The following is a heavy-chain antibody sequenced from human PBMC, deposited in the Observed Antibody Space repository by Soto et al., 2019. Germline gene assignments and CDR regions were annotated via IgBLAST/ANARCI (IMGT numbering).Heavy chain of an antibody. CDR1: GYTFTSCG. CDR3: ARFPIAAAGDYYYGMDV. Sequence: ASVKVYCKASGYTFTSCGISWVRQAPGQVLEWMGWISAYNGNTNYAQKLQGRVTMTTDTSTSTAYMELRSLRSDDTAVYYCARFPIAAAGDYYYGMDVWGQGTTVTVSS. D-gene: IGHD6-13*01. CDR2: ISAYNGNT. J-gene: IGHJ6*02. V-gene: IGHV1-18*01.